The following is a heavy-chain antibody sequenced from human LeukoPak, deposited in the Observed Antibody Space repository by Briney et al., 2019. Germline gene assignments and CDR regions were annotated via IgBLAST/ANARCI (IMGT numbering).Heavy chain of an antibody. Sequence: ASVRVSCTASGYTFTSYDINWVRQATGQGLEWMGWMNPNSGNTGYAQKFEGRVTMTRNTSISTAYMELSSLRSEDTAVYYCARADRGYDPVGWLQFYAFDIWGQGTMVTVSS. J-gene: IGHJ3*02. CDR2: MNPNSGNT. D-gene: IGHD5-12*01. V-gene: IGHV1-8*01. CDR3: ARADRGYDPVGWLQFYAFDI. CDR1: GYTFTSYD.